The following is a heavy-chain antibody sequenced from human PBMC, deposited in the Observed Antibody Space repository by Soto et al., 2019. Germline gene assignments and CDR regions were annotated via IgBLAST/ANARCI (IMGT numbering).Heavy chain of an antibody. Sequence: SGPTLVNPTQTLTLTCTFSGFSLSTSGMCVSWIRQPPGKALEWLALIDWDDDKYYSTSLKTRLTISKDTSKNQVVLTMTNMDPVDTATYYCARMGYYAILTGRPGYYYCGMEVWGQGTTVTV. CDR2: IDWDDDK. V-gene: IGHV2-70*13. D-gene: IGHD3-9*01. J-gene: IGHJ6*02. CDR1: GFSLSTSGMC. CDR3: ARMGYYAILTGRPGYYYCGMEV.